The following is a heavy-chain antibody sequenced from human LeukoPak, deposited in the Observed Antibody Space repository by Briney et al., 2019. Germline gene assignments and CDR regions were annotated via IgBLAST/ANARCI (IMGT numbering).Heavy chain of an antibody. Sequence: GGSLRLSCAASGFTFNTFAMSWVRQAPGKGLEWVSGISGSGGSTFYADSVKGRFTISRDNSRNALFLQTNSLRAEDTAVYYCAKDQVTMVRGVSYYYYYGMDVWGQGTTVTVSS. CDR2: ISGSGGST. CDR1: GFTFNTFA. J-gene: IGHJ6*02. V-gene: IGHV3-23*01. D-gene: IGHD3-10*01. CDR3: AKDQVTMVRGVSYYYYYGMDV.